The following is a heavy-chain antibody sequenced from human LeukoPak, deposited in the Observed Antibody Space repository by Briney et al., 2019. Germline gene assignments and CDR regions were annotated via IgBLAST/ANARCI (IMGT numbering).Heavy chain of an antibody. Sequence: PGGSLRLSCAASGFTVSSNYMSWVRQAPGKGLEWVSVIYSGGSTYYADSVKGRFTISRDNSKNTLYLQMNSLRAEDTAVYYCARELPNYYGSGRGAFDIWGQGTMVTVSS. CDR3: ARELPNYYGSGRGAFDI. CDR2: IYSGGST. J-gene: IGHJ3*02. CDR1: GFTVSSNY. V-gene: IGHV3-53*01. D-gene: IGHD3-10*01.